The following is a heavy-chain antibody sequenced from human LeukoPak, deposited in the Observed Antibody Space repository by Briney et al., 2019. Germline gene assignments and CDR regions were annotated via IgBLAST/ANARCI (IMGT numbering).Heavy chain of an antibody. J-gene: IGHJ4*02. D-gene: IGHD6-19*01. CDR3: ASQQWLVPPFDY. CDR1: GFTFSSYS. CDR2: ISSSSSTI. Sequence: GSLRLSXAASGFTFSSYSMNWVRQAPGKGLEWVSYISSSSSTIYYADSVKGRFTISRDNAKNSLYLQMNSLRAEDTAVYYCASQQWLVPPFDYWGQGTLVTVSS. V-gene: IGHV3-48*01.